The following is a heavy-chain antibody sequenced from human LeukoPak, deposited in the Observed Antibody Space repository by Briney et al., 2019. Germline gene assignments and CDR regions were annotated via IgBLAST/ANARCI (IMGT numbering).Heavy chain of an antibody. J-gene: IGHJ4*02. D-gene: IGHD4-11*01. V-gene: IGHV1-2*02. Sequence: ASVKISCKASGYTFRCNYIHWLRQAPGQGLGWMGWIDANNGDTKSAQKFQGRVTMSRDTSISTAYMDLSNLSPDDAALYYCARDPSSVTLYFFDYWGQGTLVTVSS. CDR2: IDANNGDT. CDR1: GYTFRCNY. CDR3: ARDPSSVTLYFFDY.